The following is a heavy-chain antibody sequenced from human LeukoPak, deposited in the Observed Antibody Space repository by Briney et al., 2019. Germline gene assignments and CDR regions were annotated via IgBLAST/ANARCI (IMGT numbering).Heavy chain of an antibody. CDR3: ARAAMVRGVDYFDY. CDR1: GFTFSSYS. CDR2: ISDTGGTT. J-gene: IGHJ4*02. D-gene: IGHD3-10*01. V-gene: IGHV3-23*01. Sequence: GGSLRLSCAASGFTFSSYSMAWVRQAPGMGLEWVSVISDTGGTTYYADSVKGRFTISRDNSKNTLYLQMDSLRAEDTAVYFCARAAMVRGVDYFDYWGQGTLVTVSS.